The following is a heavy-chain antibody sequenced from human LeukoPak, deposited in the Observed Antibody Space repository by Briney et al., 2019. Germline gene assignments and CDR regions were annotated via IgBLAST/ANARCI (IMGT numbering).Heavy chain of an antibody. V-gene: IGHV4-39*07. Sequence: SETLSLTCTVSGGSISSSSYYCGWIRQPPGKGLEWIGSIYYSGSTYYNPSLKSRVTISVDTSKNQFSLKLSSVTAADTAVYYCARSRGYSYGGRPSNPKGAFDIWGQGTMVTVSS. CDR1: GGSISSSSYY. D-gene: IGHD5-18*01. CDR2: IYYSGST. CDR3: ARSRGYSYGGRPSNPKGAFDI. J-gene: IGHJ3*02.